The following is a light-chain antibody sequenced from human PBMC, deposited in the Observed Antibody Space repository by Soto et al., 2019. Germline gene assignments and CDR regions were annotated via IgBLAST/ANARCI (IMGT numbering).Light chain of an antibody. CDR1: QSVRNSY. CDR3: QQYGSSPPVT. V-gene: IGKV3-20*01. CDR2: GAY. Sequence: EIGLSQSPCTLSLSTGERATLSCRASQSVRNSYLAWYQQKPGQAPRLLIYGAYTRATGIPVRFSGSGSGTDFTLTISRLEPEDFAVYYCQQYGSSPPVTFAQGTKVDI. J-gene: IGKJ1*01.